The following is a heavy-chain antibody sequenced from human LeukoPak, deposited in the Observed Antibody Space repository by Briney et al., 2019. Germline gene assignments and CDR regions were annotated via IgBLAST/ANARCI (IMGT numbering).Heavy chain of an antibody. CDR2: FDSTGVNT. V-gene: IGHV3-64D*06. Sequence: PGGSLRLSRSTSGFTFNNYAMHWVRRAAGQGLQFGSAFDSTGVNTYYADSVKGRFTISRDNSKNTLYLQMSSLRTEDTGVYYCVKRGRQGDYAYDSWGQGTLVTVSS. D-gene: IGHD4-17*01. J-gene: IGHJ4*02. CDR3: VKRGRQGDYAYDS. CDR1: GFTFNNYA.